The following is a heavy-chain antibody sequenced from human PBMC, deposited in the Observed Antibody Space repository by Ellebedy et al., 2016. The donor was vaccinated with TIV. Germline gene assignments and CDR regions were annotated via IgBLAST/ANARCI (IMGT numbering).Heavy chain of an antibody. V-gene: IGHV1-69*13. J-gene: IGHJ6*02. Sequence: AASVQVSCKASGGTFSSYAISWVRQAPGQGLEWMGGIIPIFGTANYAQKFQGRVTITADESTSTAYMELSSLRSEDTAVYYCARAPSSSWQLVSDYYYYGMDVWGQGTTVTVSS. CDR1: GGTFSSYA. CDR3: ARAPSSSWQLVSDYYYYGMDV. D-gene: IGHD6-13*01. CDR2: IIPIFGTA.